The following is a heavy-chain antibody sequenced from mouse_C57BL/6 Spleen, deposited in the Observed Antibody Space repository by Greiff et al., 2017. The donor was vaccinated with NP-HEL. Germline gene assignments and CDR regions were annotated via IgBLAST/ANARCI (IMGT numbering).Heavy chain of an antibody. CDR2: IYPGDGDT. D-gene: IGHD4-1*01. Sequence: QVQLQQSGAELVKPGASVKISCKASGYAFSSYWMNWVKQRPGKGLEWIGQIYPGDGDTNYNGKFKGKATLTADKSSSTAYMQLSSLTSEDSAVYFCASSWDVTTLEDYWGQGTTLTVSS. CDR1: GYAFSSYW. CDR3: ASSWDVTTLEDY. V-gene: IGHV1-80*01. J-gene: IGHJ2*01.